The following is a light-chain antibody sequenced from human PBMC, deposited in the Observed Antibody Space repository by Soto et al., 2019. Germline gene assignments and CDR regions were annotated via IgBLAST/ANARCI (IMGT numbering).Light chain of an antibody. V-gene: IGKV3-15*01. CDR2: DAS. Sequence: EIVMTQSPATLSVSPGERATLSCRASQSVSSNVAWYQQKPGQAPRLLIYDASTRATGIPARFSGSGSGTEFTLTISGLQSEDFAVYYCQQYNNWPPYTFGQGTKLEIK. CDR1: QSVSSN. CDR3: QQYNNWPPYT. J-gene: IGKJ2*01.